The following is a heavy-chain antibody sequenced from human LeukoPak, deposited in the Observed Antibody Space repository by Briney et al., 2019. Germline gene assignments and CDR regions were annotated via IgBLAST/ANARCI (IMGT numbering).Heavy chain of an antibody. D-gene: IGHD3-10*01. Sequence: GGSLRLSCAASGFTFSGYAMSWVRQAPGKGLEWVSAISGSGGSTYYADSVKGRFTISRDNAKNSLYLQMNCLRAEDTAVYYCAREDYYGSGSYYNENWYFDLWGRGTLVTVSS. CDR2: ISGSGGST. CDR1: GFTFSGYA. CDR3: AREDYYGSGSYYNENWYFDL. J-gene: IGHJ2*01. V-gene: IGHV3-23*01.